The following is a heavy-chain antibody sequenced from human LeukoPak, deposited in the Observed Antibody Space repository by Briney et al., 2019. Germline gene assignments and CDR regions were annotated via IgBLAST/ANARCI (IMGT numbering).Heavy chain of an antibody. Sequence: GGSLRLSCAASGFTFSSYAMSWVRQAPGKGLEWVSAISGSGGSTYYADSVKGRFTISRDNSKNTLYLQMNSLRAEDTAVYYCAKPPTVAGYYFYYMDVWGKGTTVTVSS. CDR1: GFTFSSYA. V-gene: IGHV3-23*01. CDR2: ISGSGGST. D-gene: IGHD6-19*01. J-gene: IGHJ6*03. CDR3: AKPPTVAGYYFYYMDV.